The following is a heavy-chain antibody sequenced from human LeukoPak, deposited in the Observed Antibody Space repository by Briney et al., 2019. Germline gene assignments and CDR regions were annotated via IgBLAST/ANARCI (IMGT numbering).Heavy chain of an antibody. Sequence: ASVKVSCKTSGYTFTGYDIHWVRQAPGQGLEWMGWIDPHSGGTNYAQKFQGRVTMTRDTSITTAYMELSRLRSDDTAVYYCAMWTGGWLASDYWGQATLVTVSS. J-gene: IGHJ4*02. V-gene: IGHV1-2*02. D-gene: IGHD6-19*01. CDR1: GYTFTGYD. CDR3: AMWTGGWLASDY. CDR2: IDPHSGGT.